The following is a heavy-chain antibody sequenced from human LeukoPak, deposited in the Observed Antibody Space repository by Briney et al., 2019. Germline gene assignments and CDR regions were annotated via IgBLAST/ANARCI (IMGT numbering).Heavy chain of an antibody. Sequence: GGSLRLSCAASGFIFSDYYMSWIRQAPGKGLEWVSYISSSGSTIYYADSVKGRFTISRDNAKNSLYLQMNSLRAEDTAVYYCARERGITIFGVVTSYYFDYWGQGTLVTVSS. CDR2: ISSSGSTI. D-gene: IGHD3-3*01. J-gene: IGHJ4*02. CDR1: GFIFSDYY. V-gene: IGHV3-11*01. CDR3: ARERGITIFGVVTSYYFDY.